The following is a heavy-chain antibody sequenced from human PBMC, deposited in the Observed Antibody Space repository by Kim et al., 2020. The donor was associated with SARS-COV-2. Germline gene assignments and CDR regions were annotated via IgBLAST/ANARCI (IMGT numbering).Heavy chain of an antibody. CDR2: IIPIFGTA. J-gene: IGHJ5*02. Sequence: SVKVSCKASGGTFSSYAISWVRQAPGQGLEWMGGIIPIFGTANYAQKFQGRVTITADESTSTAYMVLSSLRSEDTAVYYCARETYCGGDCYDWFDPWGQGTLVTVSS. V-gene: IGHV1-69*13. CDR1: GGTFSSYA. CDR3: ARETYCGGDCYDWFDP. D-gene: IGHD2-21*02.